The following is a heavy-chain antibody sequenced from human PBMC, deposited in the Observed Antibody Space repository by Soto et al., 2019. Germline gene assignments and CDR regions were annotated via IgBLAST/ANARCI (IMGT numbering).Heavy chain of an antibody. CDR2: TYYRSRWYN. Sequence: SQTLSLTCAISGGSVSSNSAAWNWIRLSPSRGLEWLARTYYRSRWYNDYAVSVRSRITVNPDTSKNQFSLQLTSATPEDTAVYYCAGTTSHQWYYMDVWGKGTTVTVYS. V-gene: IGHV6-1*01. CDR3: AGTTSHQWYYMDV. D-gene: IGHD1-7*01. CDR1: GGSVSSNSAA. J-gene: IGHJ6*03.